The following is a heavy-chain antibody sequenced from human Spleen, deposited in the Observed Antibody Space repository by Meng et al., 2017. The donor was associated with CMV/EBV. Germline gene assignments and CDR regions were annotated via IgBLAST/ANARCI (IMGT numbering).Heavy chain of an antibody. V-gene: IGHV4-39*07. CDR2: IFHSGNT. CDR3: ARVDDRYTFFVDY. CDR1: GGSISSSTYY. J-gene: IGHJ4*02. Sequence: SGGSISSSTYYWGWIRQPPGKGLEWIGSIFHSGNTYYSPSLKSRVTISLDTSKNQFSLKVNSVTAADTAVYYCARVDDRYTFFVDYWGQGTLVTVSS. D-gene: IGHD1-14*01.